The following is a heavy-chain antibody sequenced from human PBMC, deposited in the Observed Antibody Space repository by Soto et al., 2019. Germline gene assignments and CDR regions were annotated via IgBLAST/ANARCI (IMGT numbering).Heavy chain of an antibody. CDR1: GFTFSSDG. Sequence: SLRLSCAASGFTFSSDGMHWVRQAPGKGLEWVAVIWYDGSNKYYADSVKGRFTISRDNAKNSLYLQMNSLSAEDTAVYYCARDIATIAFDIWGQGTMVTVSS. V-gene: IGHV3-33*01. CDR2: IWYDGSNK. J-gene: IGHJ3*02. D-gene: IGHD1-26*01. CDR3: ARDIATIAFDI.